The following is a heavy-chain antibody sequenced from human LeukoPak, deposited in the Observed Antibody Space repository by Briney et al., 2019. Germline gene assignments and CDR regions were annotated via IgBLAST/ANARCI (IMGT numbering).Heavy chain of an antibody. Sequence: GGSLRLSCAASGFTFSSYAMSWVRQAPGKGLEWVSAISGSGGSTYYADSVKGRFTISRDNSKNSLYLQMNSLRTEDTALYYCAKASGSNGYYYMDVWGKGTTVTVSS. D-gene: IGHD1-26*01. V-gene: IGHV3-23*01. J-gene: IGHJ6*03. CDR3: AKASGSNGYYYMDV. CDR1: GFTFSSYA. CDR2: ISGSGGST.